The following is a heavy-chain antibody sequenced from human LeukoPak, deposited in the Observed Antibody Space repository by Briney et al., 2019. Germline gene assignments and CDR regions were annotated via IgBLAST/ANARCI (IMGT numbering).Heavy chain of an antibody. Sequence: SETLSLTCAVYGGSFSGYYWSWIRQPPGKGLEWIGEINHSGSTNYNPSLKSRVTISVDTSKNQFSLKLSSETAADTAVYYCAREFRYWGQGTLVTVSS. J-gene: IGHJ4*02. CDR1: GGSFSGYY. CDR2: INHSGST. V-gene: IGHV4-34*01. CDR3: AREFRY.